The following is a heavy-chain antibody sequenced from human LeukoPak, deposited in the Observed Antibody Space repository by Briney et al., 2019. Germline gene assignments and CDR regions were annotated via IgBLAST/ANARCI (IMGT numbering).Heavy chain of an antibody. V-gene: IGHV3-21*01. Sequence: GGSLRLSCAASGFTFSSYSMNWVRQAPGKGLEWVSSFSSSSGYKYYADSVKGRFTISRDNAKNSLFLQMNSLRPEDTAVYYCASPAYSGTFTDYWGQGTLVTVSS. CDR1: GFTFSSYS. CDR3: ASPAYSGTFTDY. CDR2: FSSSSGYK. D-gene: IGHD1-26*01. J-gene: IGHJ4*02.